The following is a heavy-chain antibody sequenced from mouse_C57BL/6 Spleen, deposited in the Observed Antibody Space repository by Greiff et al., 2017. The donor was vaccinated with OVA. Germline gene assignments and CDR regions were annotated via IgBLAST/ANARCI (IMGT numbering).Heavy chain of an antibody. J-gene: IGHJ4*01. CDR1: GFTFNTYA. CDR3: VRGHYYGSSYGLWAMDY. CDR2: IRSKSSNYAT. V-gene: IGHV10-3*01. D-gene: IGHD1-1*01. Sequence: EVQLVESGGGLVQPKGSLKLSCAASGFTFNTYAMHWVRQAPGKGLEWVARIRSKSSNYATYYADSVKDRFTISRDDSQSMLYLQMNNLKTEDTAMYYCVRGHYYGSSYGLWAMDYWGQGTSVTVSS.